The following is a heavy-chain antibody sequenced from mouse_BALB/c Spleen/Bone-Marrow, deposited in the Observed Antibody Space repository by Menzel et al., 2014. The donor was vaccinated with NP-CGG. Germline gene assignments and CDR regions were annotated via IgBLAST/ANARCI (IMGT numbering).Heavy chain of an antibody. D-gene: IGHD2-14*01. CDR1: GYSFTGYN. CDR2: IDPSYGGI. V-gene: IGHV1-39*01. J-gene: IGHJ3*01. CDR3: AISIEYRPLDY. Sequence: VQLQQPGPELEKPGALVKISCKASGYSFTGYNMNWVKQNNGKSLEWIGNIDPSYGGISYNQKFKGKATLTVDKSSNTAYMQLKSLTSEDSAVYYCAISIEYRPLDYWGQGTLVTVSA.